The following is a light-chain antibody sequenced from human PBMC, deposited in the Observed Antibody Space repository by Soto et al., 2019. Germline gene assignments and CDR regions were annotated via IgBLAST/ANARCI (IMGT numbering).Light chain of an antibody. CDR2: TTS. V-gene: IGKV3-11*01. J-gene: IGKJ3*01. CDR1: QSVSKS. Sequence: EIVLTQSPATLSLSPGETATLSCRASQSVSKSLAWYQQKPGQAPKLLIYTTSNRATGIPARFSGSGSRTDFTLTISSLEPEDFAVYYCQQGNNWPIFTFGPGTKVDMK. CDR3: QQGNNWPIFT.